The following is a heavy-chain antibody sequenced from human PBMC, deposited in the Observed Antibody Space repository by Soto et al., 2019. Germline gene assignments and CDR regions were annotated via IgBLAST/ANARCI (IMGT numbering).Heavy chain of an antibody. CDR2: IWYDGSNK. V-gene: IGHV3-30*02. CDR3: AKDGDSSSYYYYYYYMDV. J-gene: IGHJ6*03. Sequence: GGSLRLSCAASGFTFSSYGMHWVRQAPGKGLEWVAVIWYDGSNKYYADYVKGRFTISRDNSKNTLYLQMNSLRAEDTAVYYCAKDGDSSSYYYYYYYMDVWGKGTTVTVSS. D-gene: IGHD6-6*01. CDR1: GFTFSSYG.